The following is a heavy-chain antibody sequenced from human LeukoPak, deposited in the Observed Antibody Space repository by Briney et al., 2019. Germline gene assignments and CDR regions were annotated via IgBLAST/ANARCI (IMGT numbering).Heavy chain of an antibody. CDR2: FIPFYGAT. CDR1: GYTFTSYD. J-gene: IGHJ4*02. V-gene: IGHV1-69*05. CDR3: ARMKGYAYSDY. D-gene: IGHD3-16*01. Sequence: GASVKVSCKASGYTFTSYDINWVRQAPGQGLEWMGGFIPFYGATNYAQKFQDRVSITTDDSKSTAFLEVSSLRSEDTAVYYCARMKGYAYSDYWGQGTLVTVSS.